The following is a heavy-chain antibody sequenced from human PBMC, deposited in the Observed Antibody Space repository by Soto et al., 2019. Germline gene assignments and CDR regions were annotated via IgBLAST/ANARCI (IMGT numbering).Heavy chain of an antibody. CDR3: ARGPNWGYRFDS. V-gene: IGHV1-69*06. CDR1: GGTFSGHA. J-gene: IGHJ4*02. D-gene: IGHD7-27*01. CDR2: LIPLFGTT. Sequence: QGQLVQSGAEVKKPGSSVKVSCEASGGTFSGHAISWVRQAPGQGPEWMGGLIPLFGTTQHAQKFQDRLTITAEKSTSTAYTELTSLRFEDTAIYYCARGPNWGYRFDSWGQGTLVSVSS.